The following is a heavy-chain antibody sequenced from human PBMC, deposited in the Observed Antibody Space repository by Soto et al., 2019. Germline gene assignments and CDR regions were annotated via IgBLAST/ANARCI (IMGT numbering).Heavy chain of an antibody. CDR1: GGSISSEYFH. D-gene: IGHD2-21*02. Sequence: QVQLQQSGPGLVEPSQTLSLTCAVSGGSISSEYFHWTWIRQSPGKGLEWIGYIHYTGSIMYNPSFMRQLTMAVDTTKNQFSLQLTSVTAADTAVYFCAREDDGGDRDYYGLDVWGQGTTVTVSS. CDR2: IHYTGSI. CDR3: AREDDGGDRDYYGLDV. V-gene: IGHV4-30-4*08. J-gene: IGHJ6*02.